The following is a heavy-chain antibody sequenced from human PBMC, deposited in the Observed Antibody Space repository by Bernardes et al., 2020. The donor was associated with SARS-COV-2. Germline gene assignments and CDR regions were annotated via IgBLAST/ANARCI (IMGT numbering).Heavy chain of an antibody. J-gene: IGHJ6*02. CDR2: ISGSGGST. D-gene: IGHD3-9*01. CDR1: GFTFSSYA. Sequence: GWSLRLSCAASGFTFSSYAMSWVRQAPGKGLEWVSAISGSGGSTYYADSVKGRFTISRDNSKNTLYLQMNSLRAEDTAVYYCAKDLESLRYFDWLFVYYGMDVWGQGTTVTVSS. V-gene: IGHV3-23*01. CDR3: AKDLESLRYFDWLFVYYGMDV.